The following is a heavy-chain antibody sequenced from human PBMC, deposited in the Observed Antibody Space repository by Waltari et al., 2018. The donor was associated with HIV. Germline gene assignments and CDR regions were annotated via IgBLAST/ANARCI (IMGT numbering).Heavy chain of an antibody. Sequence: QVQLQESGPGLVKPSQTLSLTCTVSGCSISSGGYYWSWIRQQHGKGLEWIGYIYYSGSTYYNPPLKSLVTISVDTSKNQFSLKLSSVTAADTAVYYCARAGAYCGGDCYPGYFDLWGRGTLVTVSS. CDR2: IYYSGST. CDR3: ARAGAYCGGDCYPGYFDL. D-gene: IGHD2-21*02. J-gene: IGHJ2*01. CDR1: GCSISSGGYY. V-gene: IGHV4-31*01.